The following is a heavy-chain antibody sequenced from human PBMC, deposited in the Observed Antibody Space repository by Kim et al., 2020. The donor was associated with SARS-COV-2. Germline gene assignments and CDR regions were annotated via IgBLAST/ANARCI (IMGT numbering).Heavy chain of an antibody. CDR2: IWYDGSNK. J-gene: IGHJ3*02. CDR1: GFTFSSYG. CDR3: ATTVVTPGAFDI. V-gene: IGHV3-33*01. D-gene: IGHD4-17*01. Sequence: GGSLRLSCAASGFTFSSYGMHWVRQAPGKGLEWVAVIWYDGSNKYYADSVKGRFTISRDNSKNTLYLQMNSLRAEDTAVYYCATTVVTPGAFDIWGQGTMVTVSS.